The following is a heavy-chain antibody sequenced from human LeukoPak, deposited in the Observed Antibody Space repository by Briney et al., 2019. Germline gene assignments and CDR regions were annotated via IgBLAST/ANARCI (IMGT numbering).Heavy chain of an antibody. J-gene: IGHJ3*02. D-gene: IGHD6-13*01. Sequence: SETLSLTCTVAGGSISSYYWNWIRQPPGKGLEWIGNIYNSGSTDYNPSLKSRVTISVDTSKNQISLKLSSVTAADTAVYYCAKVYSSSWYDTFDIWGQGTMVTVSS. CDR1: GGSISSYY. CDR3: AKVYSSSWYDTFDI. CDR2: IYNSGST. V-gene: IGHV4-59*01.